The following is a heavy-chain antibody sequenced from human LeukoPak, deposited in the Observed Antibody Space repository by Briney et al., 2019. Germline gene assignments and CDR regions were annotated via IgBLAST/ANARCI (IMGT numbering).Heavy chain of an antibody. V-gene: IGHV3-21*04. CDR1: GFTFSSYS. CDR2: ISSSSSYI. Sequence: GGSLRLSCAASGFTFSSYSMNWVRQAPGKGLEWVSSISSSSSYIYYADSVKGRFTISRDNAKNSLYLQKNSLRAEDTAIYYCAKPYYHDDSGSWGQGTRVTVSS. D-gene: IGHD3-22*01. CDR3: AKPYYHDDSGS. J-gene: IGHJ5*02.